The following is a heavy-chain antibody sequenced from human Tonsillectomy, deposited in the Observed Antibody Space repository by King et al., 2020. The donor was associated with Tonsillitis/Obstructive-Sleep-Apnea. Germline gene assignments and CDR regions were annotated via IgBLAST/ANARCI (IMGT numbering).Heavy chain of an antibody. J-gene: IGHJ6*02. CDR2: TDPSDSYT. V-gene: IGHV5-10-1*03. CDR1: GYSFSSYW. CDR3: ARSGTTEDDYPYFIDV. Sequence: QLVQSGAEVKKPGESLRISCKGSGYSFSSYWINWVRQMPGKGLEWMGTTDPSDSYTNYSPSFQGHVTISADNSISTAYLQWSSLKASDTAVYYCARSGTTEDDYPYFIDVWGQGTTVTASS. D-gene: IGHD1-7*01.